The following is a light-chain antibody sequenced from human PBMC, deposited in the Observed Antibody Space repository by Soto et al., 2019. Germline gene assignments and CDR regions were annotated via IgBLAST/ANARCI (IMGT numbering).Light chain of an antibody. Sequence: ILLPQSPSSLSASLGDRFTITCRASQGIDTSLAWYQQKPGKAPKLLIYAASNFQSGVPSRFSGSGSGTHFTLTISSLQPEDFATYYCQQLHGYPITFGQGTRLEIK. CDR3: QQLHGYPIT. CDR2: AAS. CDR1: QGIDTS. J-gene: IGKJ5*01. V-gene: IGKV1-9*01.